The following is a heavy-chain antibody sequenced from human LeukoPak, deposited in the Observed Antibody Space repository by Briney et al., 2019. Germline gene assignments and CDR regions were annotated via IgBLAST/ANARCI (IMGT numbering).Heavy chain of an antibody. Sequence: ASVKASCKASGYTFTSYYIHWVRQAPGQGLEWMGLINPSSGNTPYAQQFQGRVTMTRDTSTSTVYMELSSLRSEDTAVYYCARHSLIGTAPFDYWGQGTLVTVPS. D-gene: IGHD1-20*01. CDR2: INPSSGNT. CDR1: GYTFTSYY. J-gene: IGHJ4*02. CDR3: ARHSLIGTAPFDY. V-gene: IGHV1-46*01.